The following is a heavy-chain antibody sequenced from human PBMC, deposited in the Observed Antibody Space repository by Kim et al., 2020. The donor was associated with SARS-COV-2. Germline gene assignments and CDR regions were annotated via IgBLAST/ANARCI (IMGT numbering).Heavy chain of an antibody. J-gene: IGHJ5*02. CDR2: IWYDGSNQ. V-gene: IGHV3-33*01. CDR3: ATEYDP. D-gene: IGHD6-6*01. CDR1: GFTFSTYG. Sequence: GGSLRLSCVASGFTFSTYGMHWVRQAPGKGLEWVAVIWYDGSNQFYADSVKGRFTISRDNSKNTLYLQMNSLRAEETAVYYCATEYDPWGRGTLVTVSS.